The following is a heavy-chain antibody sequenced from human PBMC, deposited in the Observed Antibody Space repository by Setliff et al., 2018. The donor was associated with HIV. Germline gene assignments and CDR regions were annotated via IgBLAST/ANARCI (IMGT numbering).Heavy chain of an antibody. CDR1: GYTLAELS. Sequence: ASVKVSCKVSGYTLAELSMHWVRQAPGKGLEWMGGFDPEDGETIYAQKFQGRVTMTRNTSISTAYMELSSLRSEDTAVYYCARFPVLGGMDVWGQGTTVTVSS. CDR3: ARFPVLGGMDV. CDR2: FDPEDGET. J-gene: IGHJ6*02. D-gene: IGHD1-20*01. V-gene: IGHV1-24*01.